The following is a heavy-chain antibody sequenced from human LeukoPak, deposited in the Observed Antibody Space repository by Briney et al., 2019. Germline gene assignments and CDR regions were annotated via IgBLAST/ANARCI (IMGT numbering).Heavy chain of an antibody. CDR3: ARRVCSSTSCYMGYYYYMDV. V-gene: IGHV4-59*01. Sequence: SETLSLTCTVSSDSISSYYWSWIRQPPGKGLEWIGFIYYSGSTNYNPSLKSRVTISVDTSKNQFSLKLSSVTAADTAVYYCARRVCSSTSCYMGYYYYMDVWGKGTTVTVSS. J-gene: IGHJ6*03. D-gene: IGHD2-2*01. CDR2: IYYSGST. CDR1: SDSISSYY.